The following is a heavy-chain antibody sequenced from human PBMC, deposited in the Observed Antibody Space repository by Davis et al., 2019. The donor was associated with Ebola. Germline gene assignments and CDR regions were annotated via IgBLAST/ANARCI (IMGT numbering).Heavy chain of an antibody. CDR3: ARRAIVSGYFDL. CDR2: INHSGST. D-gene: IGHD3-22*01. Sequence: PSETLSLTCAVYGGSFSGYYWSWIRQPPGKGLEWIGEINHSGSTNYNPSLKSRVTISVDTSKNQFSLKLSSVTAADTAVYYCARRAIVSGYFDLWGRGTLVTVSS. CDR1: GGSFSGYY. J-gene: IGHJ2*01. V-gene: IGHV4-34*01.